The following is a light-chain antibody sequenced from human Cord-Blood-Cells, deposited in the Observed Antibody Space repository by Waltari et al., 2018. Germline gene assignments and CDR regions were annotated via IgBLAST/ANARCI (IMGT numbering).Light chain of an antibody. CDR3: QTWGTGIQV. V-gene: IGLV4-69*01. CDR2: LNSDGSH. J-gene: IGLJ3*02. CDR1: SGHSSYA. Sequence: QLVLTQSPSASASLGASVKLTCTLSSGHSSYAIAWHQQQPEKGPRYLMKLNSDGSHRKGDGLPDRFSGSSSGAERYLTISSLQSEDEADYYCQTWGTGIQVFGGGTKLTVL.